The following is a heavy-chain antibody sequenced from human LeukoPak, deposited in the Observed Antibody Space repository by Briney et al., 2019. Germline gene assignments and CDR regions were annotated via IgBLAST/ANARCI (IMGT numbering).Heavy chain of an antibody. CDR1: GFTFSSYG. V-gene: IGHV3-33*06. J-gene: IGHJ5*02. CDR3: AKDPASYSPSLYNWFDP. D-gene: IGHD1-26*01. Sequence: PGGSLRLSCAASGFTFSSYGMHWVGEGPGKGLEWVGVIWYDGSNKYYADSVEVRFTISRDNSKNTLHLRMNSLRAEDTAVYYSAKDPASYSPSLYNWFDPWAQGTPVTVSS. CDR2: IWYDGSNK.